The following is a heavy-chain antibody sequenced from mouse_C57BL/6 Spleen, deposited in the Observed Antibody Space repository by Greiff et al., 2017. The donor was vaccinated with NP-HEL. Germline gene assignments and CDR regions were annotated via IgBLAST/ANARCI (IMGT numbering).Heavy chain of an antibody. CDR1: GYTFTDYE. Sequence: QVQLKQSGAELVRPGASVTLSCKASGYTFTDYEMHWVKQTPVHGLEWIGAIDPETGGTAYNQKFKGKAILTADKSSSTAYMELRSLTSEDSAVYYCASAEEDDGWFAYWGQGTLVTVSA. CDR3: ASAEEDDGWFAY. J-gene: IGHJ3*01. V-gene: IGHV1-15*01. D-gene: IGHD2-12*01. CDR2: IDPETGGT.